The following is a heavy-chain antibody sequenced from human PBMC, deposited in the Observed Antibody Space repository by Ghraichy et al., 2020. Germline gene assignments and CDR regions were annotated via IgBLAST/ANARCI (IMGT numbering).Heavy chain of an antibody. V-gene: IGHV4-34*01. D-gene: IGHD4-11*01. J-gene: IGHJ6*03. CDR2: INHSGST. CDR1: GGSFSGYY. Sequence: SETLSLTCAVYGGSFSGYYWSWIRQPPGKGLEWIGEINHSGSTNYNPSLKSRVTISLDTSKNQFSLKLSSVTAADTAVYYCEVSTSLYYYMDVWGKGTTVTVSS. CDR3: EVSTSLYYYMDV.